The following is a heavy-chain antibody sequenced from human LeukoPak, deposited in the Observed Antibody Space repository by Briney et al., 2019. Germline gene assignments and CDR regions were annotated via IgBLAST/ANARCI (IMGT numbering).Heavy chain of an antibody. CDR2: INPSGGST. Sequence: ASVKVSRKASGYTFTSYYMHWVRQAPGQGLEWMGIINPSGGSTSYAQKFQGRVTMTRDTSTSTVYMELSSLRSEDTAVYYCANYGGAHYYYYGMDVWGQGTTVTVSS. CDR1: GYTFTSYY. CDR3: ANYGGAHYYYYGMDV. V-gene: IGHV1-46*01. D-gene: IGHD4-23*01. J-gene: IGHJ6*02.